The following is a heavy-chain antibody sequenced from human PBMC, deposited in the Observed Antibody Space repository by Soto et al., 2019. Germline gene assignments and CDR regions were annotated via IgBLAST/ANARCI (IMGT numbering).Heavy chain of an antibody. CDR3: ASLDLAVAAYDY. V-gene: IGHV4-4*02. J-gene: IGHJ4*02. Sequence: SETLSLTCAVSGGSISSTNWWSWVRQPPGKGLEWIGEIYHSGSTNSNPSLKSRVTISVDKSKNQFSLRLSSVTAADTAVYYCASLDLAVAAYDYWGRGTLVTVS. CDR2: IYHSGST. D-gene: IGHD6-19*01. CDR1: GGSISSTNW.